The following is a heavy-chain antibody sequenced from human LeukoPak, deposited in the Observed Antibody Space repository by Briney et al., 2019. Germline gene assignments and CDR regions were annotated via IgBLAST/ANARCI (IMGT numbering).Heavy chain of an antibody. D-gene: IGHD6-6*01. Sequence: GGSPRLSCAASGFIFSSYTMNWVRQAPGKGLEWVSSISSSSNYIYYVDSVKGRFTTSRDNAKNSRYLQMNSLRDEDTAVYYCARDLYSTSSFDYWGQGTLVTVSS. CDR3: ARDLYSTSSFDY. CDR2: ISSSSNYI. V-gene: IGHV3-21*01. J-gene: IGHJ4*02. CDR1: GFIFSSYT.